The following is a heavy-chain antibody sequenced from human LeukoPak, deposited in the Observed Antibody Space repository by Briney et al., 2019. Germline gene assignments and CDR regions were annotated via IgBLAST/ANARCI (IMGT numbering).Heavy chain of an antibody. CDR3: AKGLYDSSGYSSGYYFDY. V-gene: IGHV1-69*13. Sequence: ASVKVSCKASGGTFSSYAISWVRQAPGQGLEWMGGIIPIFGTANYAQKFQGRVTITADESTSTAYMELSSLRSEDTAVYYCAKGLYDSSGYSSGYYFDYWGQGTLVTVSS. J-gene: IGHJ4*02. D-gene: IGHD3-22*01. CDR1: GGTFSSYA. CDR2: IIPIFGTA.